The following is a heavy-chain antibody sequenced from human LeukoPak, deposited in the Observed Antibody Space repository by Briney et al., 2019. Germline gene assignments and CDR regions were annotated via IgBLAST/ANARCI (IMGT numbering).Heavy chain of an antibody. CDR1: GFTFSSYW. CDR3: AKDSYGSGSLYAKHFDY. Sequence: GGSLRLSCAASGFTFSSYWMHWVRQAPGKGLVWVSRINTDGSSTSYADSVKGRFTISRDNSKNTLYLQMNSLRAEDTAVYYCAKDSYGSGSLYAKHFDYWGQGTLVTVSS. J-gene: IGHJ4*02. D-gene: IGHD3-10*01. V-gene: IGHV3-74*01. CDR2: INTDGSST.